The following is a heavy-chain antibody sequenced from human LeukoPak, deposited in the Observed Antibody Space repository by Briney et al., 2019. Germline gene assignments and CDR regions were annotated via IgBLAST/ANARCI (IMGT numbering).Heavy chain of an antibody. V-gene: IGHV3-74*01. D-gene: IGHD3-10*01. J-gene: IGHJ4*02. Sequence: PGGSLRLSCAASGFTFSSYWMHWVRQVPGKGLVWVSRINRDGSSTSYADSVKGRFTISRDNAKNTLYLQMNSLRAEDTAVYYCARGVRGNFDYWGQGTLVTVSS. CDR2: INRDGSST. CDR1: GFTFSSYW. CDR3: ARGVRGNFDY.